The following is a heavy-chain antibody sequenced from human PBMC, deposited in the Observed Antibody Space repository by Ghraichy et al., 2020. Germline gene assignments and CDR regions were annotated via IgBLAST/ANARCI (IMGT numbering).Heavy chain of an antibody. D-gene: IGHD3-22*01. V-gene: IGHV1-69*04. CDR2: IIPILGIA. J-gene: IGHJ4*02. CDR1: EGTFSSYA. CDR3: ARLGAWLRQPLFDY. Sequence: SVKVSCKASEGTFSSYAISWVRQAPGQGLEWMGRIIPILGIANYAQKFQGRVTITADKSTSTAYMELSSLRSEDTAVYYCARLGAWLRQPLFDYWGQGTLVTVSS.